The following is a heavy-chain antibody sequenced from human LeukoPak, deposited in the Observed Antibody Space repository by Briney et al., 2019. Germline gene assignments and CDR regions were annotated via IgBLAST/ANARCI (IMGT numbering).Heavy chain of an antibody. Sequence: SETLSLTCTVSGGSISSSSYYWGWIRQPPGKGLEWIGSIYYSGSTYYNPSLKSRVAISVDTSKNQFSLKLSSVTAADTAVYYCATLSRIAAAGTWGQGTLVTVSS. CDR3: ATLSRIAAAGT. CDR1: GGSISSSSYY. CDR2: IYYSGST. V-gene: IGHV4-39*01. D-gene: IGHD6-13*01. J-gene: IGHJ4*02.